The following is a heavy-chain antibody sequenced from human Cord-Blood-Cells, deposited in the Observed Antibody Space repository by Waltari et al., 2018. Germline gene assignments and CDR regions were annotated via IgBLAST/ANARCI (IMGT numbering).Heavy chain of an antibody. D-gene: IGHD4-17*01. J-gene: IGHJ4*02. CDR1: GFTFSSYW. CDR3: ARGHLLYGLTIDY. V-gene: IGHV3-7*01. Sequence: EVQLVESGGGLVQPGGSLRLSCAASGFTFSSYWMSWVRQAPGKGLEGVANIKQDGSEKYYVDSVKGRLTIARDNAKNSLYLQMNSLRAEDTAVYYCARGHLLYGLTIDYWGQGTLVTVSS. CDR2: IKQDGSEK.